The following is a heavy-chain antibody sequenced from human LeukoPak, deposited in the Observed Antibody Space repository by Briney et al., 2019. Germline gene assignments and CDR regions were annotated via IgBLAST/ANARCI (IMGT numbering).Heavy chain of an antibody. J-gene: IGHJ4*02. CDR3: ARPVVTAILDY. D-gene: IGHD2-21*02. CDR2: IKQDGSEK. V-gene: IGHV3-7*01. CDR1: GFTFSSYS. Sequence: GGSLRLSCAASGFTFSSYSMNWVRQAPGKGLEWVANIKQDGSEKYYVDSVKGRFTISRDNAKNSLYLQMNSLRAEDTAVYYCARPVVTAILDYWGQGTLVTVSS.